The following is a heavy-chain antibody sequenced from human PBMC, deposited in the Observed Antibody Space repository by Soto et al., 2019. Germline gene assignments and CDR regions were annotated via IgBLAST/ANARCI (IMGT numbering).Heavy chain of an antibody. Sequence: EVQLLESGGGLVQPGGSLRLSCAASGFTFSSYAMSWVRQAPGKGLEWVSAISGSGGSTYYADSVKGRFTISRDNSKNTLYLQMNSLRAEDTAVYYCAKGGFGGAAAPAANYYYYYYMDVWGKGTTVTVSS. CDR2: ISGSGGST. J-gene: IGHJ6*03. V-gene: IGHV3-23*01. D-gene: IGHD3-16*01. CDR3: AKGGFGGAAAPAANYYYYYYMDV. CDR1: GFTFSSYA.